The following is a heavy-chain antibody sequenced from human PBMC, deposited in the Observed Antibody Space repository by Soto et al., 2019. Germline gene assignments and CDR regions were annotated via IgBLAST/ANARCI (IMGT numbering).Heavy chain of an antibody. J-gene: IGHJ5*02. CDR1: GFTFSSYA. V-gene: IGHV3-30-3*01. CDR2: ISYDGSNK. Sequence: GGSLRLSCAASGFTFSSYAMHWVRQAPGKGLEWVAVISYDGSNKYYADSVKGRFTISRDNSKNTLYLQMNSLRAEDTAVYYCAREHRIQLWLRFEFDPWAQGTLVTVSS. CDR3: AREHRIQLWLRFEFDP. D-gene: IGHD5-18*01.